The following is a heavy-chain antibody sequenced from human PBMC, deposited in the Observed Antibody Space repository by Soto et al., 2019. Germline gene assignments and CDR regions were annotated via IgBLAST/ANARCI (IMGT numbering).Heavy chain of an antibody. CDR1: GASIHNGGYF. J-gene: IGHJ4*02. CDR2: IDNSCSP. Sequence: QVQLQESGPGLVRPSQTLSPTCSVSGASIHNGGYFWSWIRQSPEKGLEWLGHIDNSCSPYNNPSLRSRVTISADTSMIQFSLPLTFMPAADTAIYYCARASTTEKVGSWGQVIRVTVSS. V-gene: IGHV4-30-4*01. CDR3: ARASTTEKVGS.